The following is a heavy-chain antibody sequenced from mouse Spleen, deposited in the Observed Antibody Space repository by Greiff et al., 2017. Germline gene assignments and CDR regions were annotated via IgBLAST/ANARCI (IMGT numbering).Heavy chain of an antibody. CDR1: GYAFSSSW. J-gene: IGHJ2*01. V-gene: IGHV1-82*01. CDR2: IYPGDGDT. D-gene: IGHD4-1*02. Sequence: QVQLQQSGPELVKPGASVKISCKASGYAFSSSWMNWVKQRPGKGLEWIGRIYPGDGDTNYNGKFKGKATLTADKSSSTAYMQLSSLTSEDSAVYFCAPTDFDYWGQGTTLTVSS. CDR3: APTDFDY.